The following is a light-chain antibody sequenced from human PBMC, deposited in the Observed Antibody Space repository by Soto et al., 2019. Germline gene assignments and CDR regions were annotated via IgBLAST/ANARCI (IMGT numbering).Light chain of an antibody. V-gene: IGKV3-20*01. CDR3: QQYDGWPRT. J-gene: IGKJ1*01. CDR1: QTIGSTY. CDR2: SAS. Sequence: EIVLTQSPGTLSLSPGETATLSCRASQTIGSTYLAWYQQKPGQAPRLLIYSASTRASGIPDRFSGSGSGTEFTLTISSLQSEDFAFFYCQQYDGWPRTFGQGTKVEIK.